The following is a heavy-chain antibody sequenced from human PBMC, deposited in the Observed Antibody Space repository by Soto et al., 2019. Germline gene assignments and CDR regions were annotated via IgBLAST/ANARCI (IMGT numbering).Heavy chain of an antibody. D-gene: IGHD4-17*01. V-gene: IGHV4-34*01. CDR3: TRGYGETWPTSDY. CDR1: GGSFSGYH. J-gene: IGHJ4*02. CDR2: ITDSGST. Sequence: QVQLQQWGAGLSKPSETLSLTCSIYGGSFSGYHWTWIRQPPGKGLEWIGEITDSGSTNYSPSLESRVTISGDTSKNQFSLKLSSVTAADTAVYYWTRGYGETWPTSDYWGQATRVTVSS.